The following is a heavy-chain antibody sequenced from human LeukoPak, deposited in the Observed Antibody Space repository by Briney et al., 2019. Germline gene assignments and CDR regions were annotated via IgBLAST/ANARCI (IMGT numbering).Heavy chain of an antibody. CDR1: GYTFTGYY. V-gene: IGHV1-2*02. CDR2: INPNSGGT. J-gene: IGHJ4*02. CDR3: ARGFYGIVGATFGFDY. D-gene: IGHD1-26*01. Sequence: ASVKVSCKASGYTFTGYYMHWVRQAPGQGLEWTGWINPNSGGTNYAQKFQGRDTMTRDTSISTAYMELSRLRSDDTAVYYCARGFYGIVGATFGFDYWGQGTLVTVSS.